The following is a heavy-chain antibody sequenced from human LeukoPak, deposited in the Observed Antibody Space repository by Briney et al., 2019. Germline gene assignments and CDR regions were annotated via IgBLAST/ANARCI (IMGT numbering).Heavy chain of an antibody. CDR1: GGSISSYY. J-gene: IGHJ4*02. CDR3: ASPGIVAAGTDRGFDY. D-gene: IGHD6-13*01. CDR2: IYYSGST. Sequence: SETLSLTCTVSGGSISSYYWSWIRQPPGKGLEWIGYIYYSGSTNYNPSLKSRVTTSVDTSKNQFSLRLSSVTAADTAVYYCASPGIVAAGTDRGFDYWGQGTLVTVSS. V-gene: IGHV4-59*01.